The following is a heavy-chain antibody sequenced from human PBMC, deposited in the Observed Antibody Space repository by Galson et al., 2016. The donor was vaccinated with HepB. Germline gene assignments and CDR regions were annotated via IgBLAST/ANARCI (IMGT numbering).Heavy chain of an antibody. V-gene: IGHV1-69*13. J-gene: IGHJ6*02. CDR3: ARSFWGKYETGYYHYALDL. CDR2: MIPMLATA. D-gene: IGHD3-16*01. Sequence: SVKVSCKASGGTFSRFAISWVRQAPGQGLEWMGGMIPMLATAHYAQRFQGRVTVSADESTSTAYMELRSLRSDDTACYYCARSFWGKYETGYYHYALDLWGQGTTVTVSS. CDR1: GGTFSRFA.